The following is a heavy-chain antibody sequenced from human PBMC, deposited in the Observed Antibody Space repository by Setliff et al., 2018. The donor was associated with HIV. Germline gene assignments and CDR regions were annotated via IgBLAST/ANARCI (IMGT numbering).Heavy chain of an antibody. V-gene: IGHV4-39*01. CDR2: IHQSGTA. D-gene: IGHD1-26*01. Sequence: SETLSLTCAVSGVSVNNDDDYWGWIRQPPGKGPGWIAIIHQSGTAHKRPSLKSRVTISIDTSENLFSLKLSGVTAADTAIYYCARQVGEGKWYLDSWGHGTLVTVSS. CDR3: ARQVGEGKWYLDS. CDR1: GVSVNNDDDY. J-gene: IGHJ4*01.